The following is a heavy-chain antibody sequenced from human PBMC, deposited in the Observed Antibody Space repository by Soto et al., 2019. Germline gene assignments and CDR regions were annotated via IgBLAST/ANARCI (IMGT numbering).Heavy chain of an antibody. CDR3: ARDSGEQLVRRGFYYYYMDV. Sequence: SETLSLTCTVSGGSISSGGYYWSWIRQHPGKGLEWIGYIYYSGSTNYNPSLKSRVTISVATSKTQFSLKLSSVTAADTAVYYCARDSGEQLVRRGFYYYYMDVWGKGTTVTVSS. D-gene: IGHD6-6*01. J-gene: IGHJ6*03. V-gene: IGHV4-61*08. CDR1: GGSISSGGYY. CDR2: IYYSGST.